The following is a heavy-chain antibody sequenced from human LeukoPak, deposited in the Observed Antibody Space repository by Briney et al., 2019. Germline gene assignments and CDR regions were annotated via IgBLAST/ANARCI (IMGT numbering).Heavy chain of an antibody. Sequence: PGGSLRLSCAASGFTFSSYAMHWVRQAPGKGLEWVAVISYDGSNKYYADSVKGRFTISRDNSKNTLYLQMNSLRAEDTAVYYCARVMGQYCSSTSCYVDYWGQGTLVTVSS. V-gene: IGHV3-30*04. CDR3: ARVMGQYCSSTSCYVDY. J-gene: IGHJ4*02. CDR2: ISYDGSNK. D-gene: IGHD2-2*01. CDR1: GFTFSSYA.